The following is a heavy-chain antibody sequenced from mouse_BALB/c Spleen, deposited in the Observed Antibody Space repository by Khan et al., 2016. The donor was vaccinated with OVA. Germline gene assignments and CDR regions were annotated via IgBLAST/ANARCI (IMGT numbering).Heavy chain of an antibody. Sequence: VQLQQSGAELMKPGASVKISCKATGYTFSSYWIEWVKQRPGHGLEWIGEILPGSGSNNYNEKFKGKATFTADTSSNTEYMQLSRLTYEASDVYYCAIGNYYGSSSWFGYWGQGTLVTVS. CDR1: GYTFSSYW. CDR2: ILPGSGSN. J-gene: IGHJ3*01. V-gene: IGHV1-9*01. D-gene: IGHD1-1*01. CDR3: AIGNYYGSSSWFGY.